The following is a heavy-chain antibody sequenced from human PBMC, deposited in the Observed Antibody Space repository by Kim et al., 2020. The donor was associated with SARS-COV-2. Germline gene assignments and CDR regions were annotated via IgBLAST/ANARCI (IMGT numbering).Heavy chain of an antibody. CDR1: GFTFDDYA. V-gene: IGHV3-9*01. CDR2: ISWNSGSI. CDR3: KVGDSSEVRVRDY. J-gene: IGHJ4*02. Sequence: GGSLRLSCAASGFTFDDYAMHWVRQAPGKGLEWVSGISWNSGSIGYADSVKGRFTISRDNAKNSLYLQMNSLRAEDTALYYCKVGDSSEVRVRDYWGQGTLVTVSS. D-gene: IGHD6-6*01.